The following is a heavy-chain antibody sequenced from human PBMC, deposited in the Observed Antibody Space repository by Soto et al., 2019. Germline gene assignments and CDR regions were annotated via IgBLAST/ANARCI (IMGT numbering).Heavy chain of an antibody. D-gene: IGHD6-6*01. CDR3: ARDALEYSSSSGVGYYYYYGMDV. Sequence: AGGSLRLSCAASGFTFSSYSMNWVRQAPGKGLEWVSSISSSSSYIYYADSVKGRFTISRDNAKNSLYLQMNSLRAEDTAVYYCARDALEYSSSSGVGYYYYYGMDVWGQGTTVTVSS. CDR1: GFTFSSYS. J-gene: IGHJ6*02. V-gene: IGHV3-21*01. CDR2: ISSSSSYI.